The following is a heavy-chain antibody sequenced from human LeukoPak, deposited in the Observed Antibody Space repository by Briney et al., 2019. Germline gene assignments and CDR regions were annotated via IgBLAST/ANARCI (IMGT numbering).Heavy chain of an antibody. CDR2: IWYDGSNK. J-gene: IGHJ4*02. D-gene: IGHD2-15*01. CDR3: AKSKPGYCSGGSCYSDYFDY. V-gene: IGHV3-33*06. CDR1: GFTFSSYG. Sequence: PGGSLRLSCAASGFTFSSYGMHWVRQAPGKGLEWVAVIWYDGSNKYYADSVKGRFTISRDNSKNTLYLQMNSLRAEDTAVYYCAKSKPGYCSGGSCYSDYFDYWGQRSLVTVSS.